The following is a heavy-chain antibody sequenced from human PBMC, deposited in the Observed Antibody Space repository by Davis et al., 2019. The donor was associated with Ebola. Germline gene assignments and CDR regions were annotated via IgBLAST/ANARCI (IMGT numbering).Heavy chain of an antibody. CDR1: GYSISSGYY. D-gene: IGHD3-10*01. CDR2: IYHSGST. CDR3: ARQGLLWFGELFFDY. J-gene: IGHJ4*02. V-gene: IGHV4-38-2*02. Sequence: MPSETLSLTCTVSGYSISSGYYWGWIRQPPGKWLEWIVSIYHSGSTYYNPSLKSRVTISVDTSKNQFSLKLSSVTAADTAVYYCARQGLLWFGELFFDYWGQGTLVTVSS.